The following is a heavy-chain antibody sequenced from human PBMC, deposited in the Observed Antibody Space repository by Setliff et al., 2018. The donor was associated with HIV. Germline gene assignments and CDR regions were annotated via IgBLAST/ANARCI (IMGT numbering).Heavy chain of an antibody. V-gene: IGHV3-7*01. Sequence: GGSLRLSCAASEFSFSSYWMSWVRQAPGKGLEWVAKIKQDGSEKYYVDSVKGRFTISRDNAKNSLYLQMNSLRAEDTAVYYCARDFLYFWEKGGFDIWGQGTMVTVSS. CDR1: EFSFSSYW. CDR3: ARDFLYFWEKGGFDI. CDR2: IKQDGSEK. D-gene: IGHD3-3*01. J-gene: IGHJ3*02.